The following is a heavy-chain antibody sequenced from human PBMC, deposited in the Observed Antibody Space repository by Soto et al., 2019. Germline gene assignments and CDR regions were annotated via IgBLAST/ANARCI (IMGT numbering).Heavy chain of an antibody. V-gene: IGHV3-30-3*01. Sequence: GGSLRLSCAASGFTFSSYAMHWVRQAPGKGLEWVAVISYDGSNKYNADSVKGRFTISRDNSKNTLYLQMNSLRAEDTAVYYCARDQFYGSGSYYYYYYYGMDVWGQGTTVTVSS. CDR2: ISYDGSNK. CDR1: GFTFSSYA. D-gene: IGHD3-10*01. J-gene: IGHJ6*02. CDR3: ARDQFYGSGSYYYYYYYGMDV.